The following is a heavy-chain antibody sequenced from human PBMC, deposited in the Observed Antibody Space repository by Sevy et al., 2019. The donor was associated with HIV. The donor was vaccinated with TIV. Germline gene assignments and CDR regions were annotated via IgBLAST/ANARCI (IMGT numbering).Heavy chain of an antibody. CDR2: IWYDGTNK. CDR3: AREDIRVAGIGYYFHS. Sequence: GGSLRLSSAASGFSISGYGMRWVRQAPGKGLEWVAVIWYDGTNKEYADSVKGRFTISRDNSKNTLYLQMNSLRAEDTAVYYCAREDIRVAGIGYYFHSWGQGTLVTVSS. CDR1: GFSISGYG. V-gene: IGHV3-33*01. D-gene: IGHD6-19*01. J-gene: IGHJ4*02.